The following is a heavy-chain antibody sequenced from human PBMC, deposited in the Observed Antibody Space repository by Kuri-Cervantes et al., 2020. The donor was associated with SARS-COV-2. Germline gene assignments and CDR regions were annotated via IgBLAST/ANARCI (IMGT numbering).Heavy chain of an antibody. Sequence: GESLKISCAASGFIFSTSAMHWVRQAPGKGLEWVALISHDGSSEYYRDSVKGRFTVSRDNSKESLFLRMDSLGPEDTAVYSCASLSNLEWLPPWGQGTLVTVSS. CDR3: ASLSNLEWLPP. J-gene: IGHJ5*02. CDR2: ISHDGSSE. CDR1: GFIFSTSA. D-gene: IGHD3-3*01. V-gene: IGHV3-30*10.